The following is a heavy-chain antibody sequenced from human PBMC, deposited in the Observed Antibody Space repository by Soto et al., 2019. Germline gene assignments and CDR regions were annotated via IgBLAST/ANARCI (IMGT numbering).Heavy chain of an antibody. V-gene: IGHV4-39*07. CDR3: ARLVWSYGTWFDP. CDR2: IHYTGST. D-gene: IGHD5-18*01. J-gene: IGHJ5*02. Sequence: SETLSLTCTVSGGSISSSNYYRAWIRQPPGKGLEWIGSIHYTGSTNYNPSLKSRVAISVDTSKNQFSLKLSSVTAADTAVYYCARLVWSYGTWFDPWGQGTLVTVS. CDR1: GGSISSSNYY.